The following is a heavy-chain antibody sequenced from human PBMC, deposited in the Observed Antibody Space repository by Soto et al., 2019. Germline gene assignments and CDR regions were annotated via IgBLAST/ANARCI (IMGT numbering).Heavy chain of an antibody. V-gene: IGHV1-3*01. Sequence: ASVKVSCKASGYTFTSYAMHWVRQAPGQRLEWMGWINAGNGNTKYSQKFQGRVTITRDTSASTAYMELSSLRSEDTAVYYCAKDSGIPRGTLVPNWFDPWGQGTLVTVSS. D-gene: IGHD1-1*01. CDR1: GYTFTSYA. J-gene: IGHJ5*02. CDR2: INAGNGNT. CDR3: AKDSGIPRGTLVPNWFDP.